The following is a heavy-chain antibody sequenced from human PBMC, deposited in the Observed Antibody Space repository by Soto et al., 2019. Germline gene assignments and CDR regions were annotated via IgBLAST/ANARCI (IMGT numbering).Heavy chain of an antibody. CDR1: GYTFTNYG. CDR3: AREGPEHYVSEPFDF. J-gene: IGHJ4*02. D-gene: IGHD3-16*01. Sequence: QVQLVQSGAEVKKPGASVQVSCKASGYTFTNYGISWVRQAPGQGLEWMGWISGYKGNTNDAQKFQGRVIMTIDTSTSTAYMELRSLRSDDTAFYYCAREGPEHYVSEPFDFWGQGTLVTVSS. V-gene: IGHV1-18*01. CDR2: ISGYKGNT.